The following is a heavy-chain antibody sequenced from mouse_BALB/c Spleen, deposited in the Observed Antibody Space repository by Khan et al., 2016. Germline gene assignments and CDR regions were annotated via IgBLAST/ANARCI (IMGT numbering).Heavy chain of an antibody. CDR3: ARSRDGFAY. D-gene: IGHD3-3*01. J-gene: IGHJ3*01. CDR2: ISDGGSYT. V-gene: IGHV5-4*02. Sequence: EVELVESGGGLVKPGGSLKLSCAASGFTFSDYYMYWVRQTPEKRLEWVATISDGGSYTYYPASVKGRFTISRDNAKNNLYLQMSSLKSEDRARYYCARSRDGFAYWGQGTLVTVAA. CDR1: GFTFSDYY.